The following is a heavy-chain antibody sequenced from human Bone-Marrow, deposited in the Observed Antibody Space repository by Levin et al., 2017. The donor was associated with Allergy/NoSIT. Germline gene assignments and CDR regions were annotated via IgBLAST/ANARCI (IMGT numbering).Heavy chain of an antibody. J-gene: IGHJ4*02. D-gene: IGHD2-21*02. CDR2: IDWDENK. Sequence: SGPTLVKPTQTLTLTCTFSGLSLSTTRMCVSWIRQPPGKALEWFAVIDWDENKYYPTSLKTRVTLSKDSSKNQVVLTVTNMDPVDTATYYCARLNDCYSWSFFDYWGQGILVTVSS. CDR3: ARLNDCYSWSFFDY. V-gene: IGHV2-70*13. CDR1: GLSLSTTRMC.